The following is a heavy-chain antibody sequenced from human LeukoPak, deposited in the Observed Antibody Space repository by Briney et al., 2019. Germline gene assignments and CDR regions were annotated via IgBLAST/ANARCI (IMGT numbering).Heavy chain of an antibody. D-gene: IGHD5-18*01. J-gene: IGHJ4*02. Sequence: SETLSLTCTVSGGSISSGSYYWGWIRQPPGKGLEWIGSIYYSGSTYYNPSLKSRVTISVDTSKNQFSLKLSSVTAADTAVYYWASWDTAMATLDYWGQGTLVTVSS. CDR3: ASWDTAMATLDY. V-gene: IGHV4-39*01. CDR1: GGSISSGSYY. CDR2: IYYSGST.